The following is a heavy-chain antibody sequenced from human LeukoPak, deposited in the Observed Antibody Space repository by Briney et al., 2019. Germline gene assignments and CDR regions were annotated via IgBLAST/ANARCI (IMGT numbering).Heavy chain of an antibody. CDR1: GGSISSYY. V-gene: IGHV4-59*12. J-gene: IGHJ3*02. D-gene: IGHD3-9*01. Sequence: SETLSLTCTVSGGSISSYYWSWIRQPPGKGLEWIGYIYYSGSTYYNPSLKSRVTISVDTSKNQFSLKLSSVTAADTAVYYCARRAHYDILTGYYTDDAFDIWGQGTMVTVSS. CDR3: ARRAHYDILTGYYTDDAFDI. CDR2: IYYSGST.